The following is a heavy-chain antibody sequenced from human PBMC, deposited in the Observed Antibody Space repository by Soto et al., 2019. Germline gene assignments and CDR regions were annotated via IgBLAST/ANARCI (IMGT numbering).Heavy chain of an antibody. Sequence: EVQLLESGGGLVQPGGSLRLSCAASGITFSSYDMSWVRQAPGKGLEWVSGISGSGGRAYYADSVKGRFTISRDNSKNMLFVQIDSLRAEDTAIYYCFGGPWLRSFDFWGQGTLVTVSS. CDR3: FGGPWLRSFDF. D-gene: IGHD5-18*01. CDR2: ISGSGGRA. J-gene: IGHJ4*02. V-gene: IGHV3-23*01. CDR1: GITFSSYD.